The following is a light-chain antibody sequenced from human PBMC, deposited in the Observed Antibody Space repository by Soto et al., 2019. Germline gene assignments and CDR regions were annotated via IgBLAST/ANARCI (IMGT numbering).Light chain of an antibody. CDR2: GAS. V-gene: IGKV3-15*01. J-gene: IGKJ1*01. CDR1: QRVSSN. CDR3: QQYNNCPRT. Sequence: EIGITQSPAAVSVTRGERATLSCRASQRVSSNLAWYQQNPGQAPRLLIYGASTRATGIPARFSGSGSGTEFTLTISSLQSEDFALYYCQQYNNCPRTLGQGTKVDSK.